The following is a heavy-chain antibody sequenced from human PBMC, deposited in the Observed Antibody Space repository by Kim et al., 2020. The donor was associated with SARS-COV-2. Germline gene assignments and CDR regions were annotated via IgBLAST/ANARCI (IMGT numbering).Heavy chain of an antibody. CDR2: IYYSGST. Sequence: SETLSLTCTVSGGSISSSSYYWGWIRQPPGKGLEWIGSIYYSGSTYYNPSLKSRVTISVDTSKNQFSLKLSSVTAADTAVYYCARLSSLRLWFGELLSGGWFDPWGQGTLVTVSS. CDR1: GGSISSSSYY. CDR3: ARLSSLRLWFGELLSGGWFDP. J-gene: IGHJ5*02. V-gene: IGHV4-39*01. D-gene: IGHD3-10*01.